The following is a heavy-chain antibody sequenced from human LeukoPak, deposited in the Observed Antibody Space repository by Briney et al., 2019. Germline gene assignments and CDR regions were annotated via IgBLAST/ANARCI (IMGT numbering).Heavy chain of an antibody. CDR1: GYTFTSYY. D-gene: IGHD3-3*01. Sequence: ASVKVSCKASGYTFTSYYMHWVRQAPGQGHEWMGIINPSGGSTSYAQKFQGRVTMTRDTSTSTVYMELSSLRSEDTAVYYCATHTIFGVVIADYWGQGTLVTVSS. V-gene: IGHV1-46*01. CDR2: INPSGGST. J-gene: IGHJ4*02. CDR3: ATHTIFGVVIADY.